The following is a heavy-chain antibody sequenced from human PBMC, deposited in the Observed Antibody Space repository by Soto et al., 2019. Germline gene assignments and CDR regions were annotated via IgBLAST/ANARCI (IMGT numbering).Heavy chain of an antibody. CDR1: GGSFSGYY. J-gene: IGHJ5*02. CDR2: INHSGST. V-gene: IGHV4-34*01. D-gene: IGHD2-15*01. Sequence: QVQLQQWGAGLLKPSETLSLTCAVYGGSFSGYYWSWIRQPPGKGLEWIGEINHSGSTNYNPSLKSRVTISVATSKKQFSLKLSSVTAADTAVYYCATGGSLGYCSGGSCSLGNWFDPWGQGTLVTVSS. CDR3: ATGGSLGYCSGGSCSLGNWFDP.